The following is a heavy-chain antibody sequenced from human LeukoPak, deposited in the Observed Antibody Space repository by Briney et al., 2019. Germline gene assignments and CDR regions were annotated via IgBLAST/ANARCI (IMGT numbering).Heavy chain of an antibody. CDR3: ARAGSGYSFDY. CDR1: GGSVSTYY. V-gene: IGHV4-59*02. CDR2: VSHSGNT. J-gene: IGHJ4*02. Sequence: SGTLSLTCTVSGGSVSTYYWSWIRQPPGKGLEWIGYVSHSGNTNCNPSLKSRVTMSLDTSKNHFSLRLSSVNTADTAVYYCARAGSGYSFDYWGQGSLVTVSS. D-gene: IGHD5-12*01.